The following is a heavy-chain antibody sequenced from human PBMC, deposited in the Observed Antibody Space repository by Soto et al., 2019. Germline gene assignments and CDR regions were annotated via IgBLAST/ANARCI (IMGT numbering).Heavy chain of an antibody. CDR3: ARGKWITSDWGPTRENYYEMDV. D-gene: IGHD7-27*01. J-gene: IGHJ6*02. V-gene: IGHV4-59*01. CDR2: LYNTGST. CDR1: GASISRYY. Sequence: SETLSLTCTVSGASISRYYWSWIRQSPGKGLEWIGYLYNTGSTIYNPSLKSRVTISVDTSKNQFSLKMNSVTAEDTAVYYCARGKWITSDWGPTRENYYEMDVWGQGTTVTVSS.